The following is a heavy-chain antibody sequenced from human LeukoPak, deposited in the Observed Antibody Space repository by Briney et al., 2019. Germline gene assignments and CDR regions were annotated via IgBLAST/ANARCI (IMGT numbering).Heavy chain of an antibody. D-gene: IGHD3-10*01. Sequence: GGSLRLSCAASGFTFSSYGMHWVRQAPGKGLEWVAVISYDGSNKYYADSVKGRFTISRDNSKNTLYLQMNSLRAEDTAVYYCASHGFVEPYNYFDYWGQGTLVTVSS. V-gene: IGHV3-30*03. CDR3: ASHGFVEPYNYFDY. CDR1: GFTFSSYG. J-gene: IGHJ4*02. CDR2: ISYDGSNK.